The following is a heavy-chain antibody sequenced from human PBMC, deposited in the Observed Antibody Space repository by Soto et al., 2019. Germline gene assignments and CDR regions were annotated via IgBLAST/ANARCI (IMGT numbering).Heavy chain of an antibody. J-gene: IGHJ4*02. CDR1: GFTFSSYA. V-gene: IGHV3-23*01. Sequence: PGGSLRLSCAASGFTFSSYAMSWVRQAPGKGLEWVSAISGSGGSTYYADSVKGRFTISRDNSKNTLYLQMNSLRAEDTAVYYCAKGATYYYGSGSQEDFDYWGQGTLVTVSS. CDR2: ISGSGGST. D-gene: IGHD3-10*01. CDR3: AKGATYYYGSGSQEDFDY.